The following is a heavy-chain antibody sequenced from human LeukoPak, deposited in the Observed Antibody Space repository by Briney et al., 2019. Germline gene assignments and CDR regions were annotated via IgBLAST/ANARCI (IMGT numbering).Heavy chain of an antibody. CDR2: IYYSGST. CDR1: GGSISSSSYY. V-gene: IGHV4-39*01. Sequence: PSEKLSLTCTVSGGSISSSSYYSGWIRQPPGKGLEWIGSIYYSGSTYYNPSLKSRVTISVDTSKNQFSLKLSSVTAADTAVYYCARQDDYGDSFDYWGQGTLVTVSS. CDR3: ARQDDYGDSFDY. D-gene: IGHD4-17*01. J-gene: IGHJ4*02.